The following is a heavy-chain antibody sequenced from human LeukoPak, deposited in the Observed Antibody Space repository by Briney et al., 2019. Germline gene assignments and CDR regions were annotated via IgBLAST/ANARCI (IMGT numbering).Heavy chain of an antibody. CDR3: AGGITTRHFYYGMDV. J-gene: IGHJ6*02. D-gene: IGHD3-22*01. CDR1: GYTFTDYY. V-gene: IGHV1-2*02. CDR2: INPNSGGT. Sequence: ASVKVSCKASGYTFTDYYIHWVRQAPGQGLEWMGWINPNSGGTNYAQKFQGRATMTRDTSINTAYMELSRLRSDDAAVYSCAGGITTRHFYYGMDVWGQGTTVTVSS.